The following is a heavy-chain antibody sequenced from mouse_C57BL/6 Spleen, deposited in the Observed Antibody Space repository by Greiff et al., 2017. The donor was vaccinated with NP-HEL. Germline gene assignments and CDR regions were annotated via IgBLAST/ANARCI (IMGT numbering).Heavy chain of an antibody. J-gene: IGHJ2*01. Sequence: QVHVKQSGAELAKPGASVKLSCKASGYTFTSYWMHWVKQRPGQGLAWIGYINPSSGYTKYNQKFKDKATLTADKSSSTAYMQLSSLTYEDAAVYYCARDYPYYFDYWGQGTTLTVSS. D-gene: IGHD5-5*01. CDR2: INPSSGYT. CDR1: GYTFTSYW. V-gene: IGHV1-7*01. CDR3: ARDYPYYFDY.